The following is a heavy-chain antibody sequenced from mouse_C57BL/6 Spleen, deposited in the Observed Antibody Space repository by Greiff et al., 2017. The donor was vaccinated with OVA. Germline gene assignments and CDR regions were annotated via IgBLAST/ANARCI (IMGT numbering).Heavy chain of an antibody. CDR1: GFTFSDYY. CDR3: ARNWPFDY. CDR2: INYDGSST. J-gene: IGHJ2*01. V-gene: IGHV5-16*01. D-gene: IGHD4-1*01. Sequence: EVQLVESEGGLVQPGSSMKLSCTASGFTFSDYYMAWVRQVPEKGLEWVANINYDGSSTYYLDSLKSRFIISRDNAKHILYLQRSSLKSEDTATYYCARNWPFDYWGQGTTLTVSS.